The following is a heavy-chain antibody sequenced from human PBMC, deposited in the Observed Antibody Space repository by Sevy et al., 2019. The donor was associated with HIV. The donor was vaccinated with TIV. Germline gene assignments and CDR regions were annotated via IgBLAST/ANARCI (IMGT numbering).Heavy chain of an antibody. CDR1: GFIFSDFY. CDR3: ARAKSQLEIPAFDV. CDR2: ISSRGRTT. Sequence: GGSLRLSCAASGFIFSDFYMTWIRQAPGKGLDWVSYISSRGRTTYYAGSVKGRFTISRDNDKNSMFLQMNSLRADDTAVYYCARAKSQLEIPAFDVWGQGTMVTVSS. V-gene: IGHV3-11*04. D-gene: IGHD1-1*01. J-gene: IGHJ3*01.